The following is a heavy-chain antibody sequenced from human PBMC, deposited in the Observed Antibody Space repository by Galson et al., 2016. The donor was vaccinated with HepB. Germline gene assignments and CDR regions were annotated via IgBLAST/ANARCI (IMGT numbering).Heavy chain of an antibody. CDR1: GFSFSNYW. CDR2: IKEDGSEK. D-gene: IGHD3-9*01. J-gene: IGHJ6*02. Sequence: SLRLSCAASGFSFSNYWMTWVRQAPGKGLEWVAHIKEDGSEKLYVDSVEGRFTISRDNANNSLYLQMNTLRAEDTAVYYCASTLYDILTGAYGLDVWGQGTTVIVSS. V-gene: IGHV3-7*03. CDR3: ASTLYDILTGAYGLDV.